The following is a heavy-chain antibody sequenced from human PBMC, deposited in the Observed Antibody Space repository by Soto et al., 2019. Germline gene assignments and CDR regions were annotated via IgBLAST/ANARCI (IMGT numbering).Heavy chain of an antibody. CDR3: ARENSVTHFDY. CDR2: ISHDGSKK. Sequence: GGSLRLTCAASGFVVMDYRMHWVRLGPGKGLGWVAVISHDGSKKYYAGSVKGRFTISRDKSEHTVFLQMTGLRADDTAVYYCARENSVTHFDYWGEGTLVTVSS. V-gene: IGHV3-30-3*01. J-gene: IGHJ4*02. D-gene: IGHD2-21*02. CDR1: GFVVMDYR.